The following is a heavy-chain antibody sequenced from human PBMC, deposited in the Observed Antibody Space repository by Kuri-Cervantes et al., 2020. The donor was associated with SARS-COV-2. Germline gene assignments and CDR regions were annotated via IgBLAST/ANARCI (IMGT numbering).Heavy chain of an antibody. CDR1: GFTFSSYW. CDR2: IKQDGSEK. V-gene: IGHV3-7*01. Sequence: LSLTCAASGFTFSSYWMSWVRQAPGKGLEWVANIKQDGSEKYYVDSVKGRFTISRDNAKNSLYLQMNSLRAEDTAVYYCARDSSYYYDSSGYYPDYWGQGTLVTVSS. D-gene: IGHD3-22*01. J-gene: IGHJ4*02. CDR3: ARDSSYYYDSSGYYPDY.